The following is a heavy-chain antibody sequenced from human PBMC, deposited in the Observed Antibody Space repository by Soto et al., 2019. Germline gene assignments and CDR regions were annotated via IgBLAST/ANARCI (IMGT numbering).Heavy chain of an antibody. D-gene: IGHD1-26*01. Sequence: QTEGSLRLSCAASGFTFSSYAMSWVRQAPGKGLEWVSAISGSGGSTYYADSVKGRFTISRDNSKNTLYLQMNSLRAEDTAVYYCAKVWGSYDPFDYWGQGTLVTVSS. CDR2: ISGSGGST. J-gene: IGHJ4*02. CDR1: GFTFSSYA. CDR3: AKVWGSYDPFDY. V-gene: IGHV3-23*01.